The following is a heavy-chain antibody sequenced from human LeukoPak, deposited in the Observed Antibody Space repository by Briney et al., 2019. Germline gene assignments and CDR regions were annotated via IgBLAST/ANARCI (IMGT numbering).Heavy chain of an antibody. V-gene: IGHV3-30*02. CDR3: AKPDRHYYYYYMDV. CDR2: IRYDGSNK. Sequence: GGSLRLSCAASGFTFSSYGMHWVRQAPGKGLEWVAFIRYDGSNKYYADSVKGRFTISRDNSKNTLYLQMNSLRAEDTAVYYCAKPDRHYYYYYMDVWGKGTTVTISS. CDR1: GFTFSSYG. J-gene: IGHJ6*03.